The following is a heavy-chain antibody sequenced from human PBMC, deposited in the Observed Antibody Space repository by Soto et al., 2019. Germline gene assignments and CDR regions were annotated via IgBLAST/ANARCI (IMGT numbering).Heavy chain of an antibody. Sequence: KTSETLSLTCTVSGGSISSSTYYWDWTRQPPGKGLEWIGAMYYTGNKNYNPSLESRVTMSVDTSKNQFSLKLSSVTPTDTAVYYCARRSSSSLGSLFDPWGRGILVTVSS. CDR3: ARRSSSSLGSLFDP. J-gene: IGHJ5*02. V-gene: IGHV4-39*01. CDR2: MYYTGNK. D-gene: IGHD6-6*01. CDR1: GGSISSSTYY.